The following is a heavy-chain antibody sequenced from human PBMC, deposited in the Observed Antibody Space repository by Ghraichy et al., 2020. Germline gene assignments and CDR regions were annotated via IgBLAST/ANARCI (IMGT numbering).Heavy chain of an antibody. V-gene: IGHV3-11*01. CDR1: GFTFSDYS. D-gene: IGHD3-16*01. Sequence: GGSLRLSCAASGFTFSDYSMSWIRQAPGKGLEWVSYISSSGSAKYYADSVKGRFTISRDTAKTSLYLQINSLRAEDTAVYYCARGEFIRAPSYGMDVWGQGTTVIGTS. J-gene: IGHJ6*02. CDR2: ISSSGSAK. CDR3: ARGEFIRAPSYGMDV.